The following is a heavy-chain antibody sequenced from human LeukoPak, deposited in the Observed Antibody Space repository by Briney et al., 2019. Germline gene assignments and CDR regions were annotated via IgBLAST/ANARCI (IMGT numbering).Heavy chain of an antibody. V-gene: IGHV3-11*01. Sequence: SGGSLRLSCAASGFTFSDYYMSWIRQAPGKGLEWISYISGSGNTIYQADSVKGRFTISRDNAKNSLFLQMNSLRADDTAVYYCARDLEQQMVLGRFDPLGQGTLVIVSS. CDR3: ARDLEQQMVLGRFDP. D-gene: IGHD6-13*01. J-gene: IGHJ5*02. CDR1: GFTFSDYY. CDR2: ISGSGNTI.